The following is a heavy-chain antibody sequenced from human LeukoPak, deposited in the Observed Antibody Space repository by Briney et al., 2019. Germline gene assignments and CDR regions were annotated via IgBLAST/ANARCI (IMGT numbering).Heavy chain of an antibody. CDR1: GGSISTYY. CDR3: ARADSSGYEHFDY. V-gene: IGHV4-59*01. Sequence: TSETLSLTCTVSGGSISTYYWSWIRQPPGKGLEWIGYIYYLGSTNYNPSLKSRVTISVDTSKNRFSLRLNSVTAADTAVYYCARADSSGYEHFDYWGQGTLVTVSS. J-gene: IGHJ4*02. CDR2: IYYLGST. D-gene: IGHD3-22*01.